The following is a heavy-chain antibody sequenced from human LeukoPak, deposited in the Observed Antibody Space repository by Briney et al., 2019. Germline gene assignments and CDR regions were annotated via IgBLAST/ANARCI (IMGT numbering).Heavy chain of an antibody. Sequence: GGSLRFSCAASGFTFSTYSMSWVRQAPGKGLDWVSAIRGGGENTYYADSVKGRFTISRDNSKDTLSLQMNSLRAEDTAVYYCAKISWDGRGTFYWGQGTLVTVSS. D-gene: IGHD2-15*01. CDR2: IRGGGENT. CDR3: AKISWDGRGTFY. V-gene: IGHV3-23*01. CDR1: GFTFSTYS. J-gene: IGHJ4*02.